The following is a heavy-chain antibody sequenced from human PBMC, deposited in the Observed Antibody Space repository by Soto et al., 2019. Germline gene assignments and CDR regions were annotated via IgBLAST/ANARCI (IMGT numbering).Heavy chain of an antibody. J-gene: IGHJ4*02. CDR2: IYYDGNT. V-gene: IGHV4-39*01. Sequence: SETLSLTCTVSGDSITSSSHYWGWIRQPPGKGLECIANIYYDGNTYYNPSLKSRVAISLDTSKNQFSLRLNSVTAADTAVYYCARVYSVNYLGYFDYWGQGALVTVSS. CDR3: ARVYSVNYLGYFDY. CDR1: GDSITSSSHY. D-gene: IGHD6-13*01.